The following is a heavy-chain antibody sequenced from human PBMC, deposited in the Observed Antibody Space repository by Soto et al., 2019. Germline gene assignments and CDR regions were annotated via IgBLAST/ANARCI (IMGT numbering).Heavy chain of an antibody. CDR1: GDAISSSYW. CDR2: IFHIGST. V-gene: IGHV4-4*02. Sequence: QVQLRESGPGLVKPSGTLSLTCAVSGDAISSSYWWNWVRQSPGRGLEWIGEIFHIGSTNYNPSLKGRLTMSVDKTKNHFSLTLTSVTAADTAVYFCARGPIRGVQYYFDSWGPGTLVAVSS. D-gene: IGHD3-10*01. CDR3: ARGPIRGVQYYFDS. J-gene: IGHJ4*02.